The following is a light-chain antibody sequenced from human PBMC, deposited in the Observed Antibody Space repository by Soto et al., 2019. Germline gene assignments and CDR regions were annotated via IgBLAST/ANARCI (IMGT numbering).Light chain of an antibody. J-gene: IGLJ1*01. Sequence: QSALTQPASVSGSPGQSITISCTGTSSDVGGYNYVSWYQQHPGKAPKLMIYEVSNRPSGVSNRFSGSKSGNTASLTISGLQAEDEADYYCSSYTSSNTLVVFGTATKVT. V-gene: IGLV2-14*01. CDR1: SSDVGGYNY. CDR2: EVS. CDR3: SSYTSSNTLVV.